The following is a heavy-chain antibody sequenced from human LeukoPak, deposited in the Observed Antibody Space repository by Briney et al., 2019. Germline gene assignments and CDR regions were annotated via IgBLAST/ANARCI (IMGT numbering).Heavy chain of an antibody. V-gene: IGHV3-21*01. CDR1: GFTFSSYS. J-gene: IGHJ4*02. Sequence: GGSLRLSCAASGFTFSSYSMTWVRQAPGKGLEWVSSISSSSSYIYYADSVKGRFTISRDNAKNSLYLQMNSLRAEDTAVYYCARGITYYYDSSGYRIFDYWGQGTLVTVSS. D-gene: IGHD3-22*01. CDR3: ARGITYYYDSSGYRIFDY. CDR2: ISSSSSYI.